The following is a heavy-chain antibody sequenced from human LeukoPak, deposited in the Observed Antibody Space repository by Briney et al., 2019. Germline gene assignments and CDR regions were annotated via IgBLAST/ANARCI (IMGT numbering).Heavy chain of an antibody. CDR3: ASVADY. CDR1: GFTFTTYG. D-gene: IGHD5/OR15-5a*01. Sequence: GGSLRLSCSASGFTFTTYGMNWVRQAPGKGLEWVSGIGGSGTRTYYADSVKGRFTISRDNSKNTVYLQMNSLRSEDTAVYYCASVADYWGQGTLVTISS. V-gene: IGHV3-23*01. CDR2: IGGSGTRT. J-gene: IGHJ4*02.